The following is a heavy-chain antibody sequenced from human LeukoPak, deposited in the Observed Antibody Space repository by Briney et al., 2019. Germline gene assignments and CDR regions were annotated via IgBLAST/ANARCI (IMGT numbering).Heavy chain of an antibody. D-gene: IGHD2-2*01. J-gene: IGHJ4*02. CDR3: ARGRRDTQYQVFDY. CDR1: GFTFSSYA. V-gene: IGHV3-7*04. CDR2: IKEDGSEK. Sequence: GGSLRLSCAASGFTFSSYAMSWVRQAPGKGLEWVANIKEDGSEKYYVDSVKGRFTISRDNAKNSLYLQMNSLRDDDMAVYYCARGRRDTQYQVFDYWGQGILVTVSS.